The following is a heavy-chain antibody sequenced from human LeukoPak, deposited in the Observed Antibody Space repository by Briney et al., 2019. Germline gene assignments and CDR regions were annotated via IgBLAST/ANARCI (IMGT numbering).Heavy chain of an antibody. CDR1: GFTFSSYG. J-gene: IGHJ6*03. V-gene: IGHV3-30*02. D-gene: IGHD6-13*01. CDR2: IRYDGSNK. Sequence: SGGSLRLSCAASGFTFSSYGMHWVRQAPGKGLEWVAFIRYDGSNKYHADSVKGRFTISRDNAKNSLYLQMNSLRAEDTAVYYCAREGSWYKDYYYYYYMDVWGKGTTVTVSS. CDR3: AREGSWYKDYYYYYYMDV.